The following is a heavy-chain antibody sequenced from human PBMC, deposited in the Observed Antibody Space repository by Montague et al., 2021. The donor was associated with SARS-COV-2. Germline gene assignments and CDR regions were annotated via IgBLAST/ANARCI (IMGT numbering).Heavy chain of an antibody. Sequence: SLRLYCAASGFTFSNYDMNWVRQAPGKGPEWISYISTSAYTTSYAGSVKGRFTISRDNGKNSLYLQMNSLRVEDTAVYYCTRDYRSIVGDGLDIWGQGTKDTVDS. CDR2: ISTSAYTT. CDR1: GFTFSNYD. J-gene: IGHJ3*02. CDR3: TRDYRSIVGDGLDI. D-gene: IGHD3-16*02. V-gene: IGHV3-48*03.